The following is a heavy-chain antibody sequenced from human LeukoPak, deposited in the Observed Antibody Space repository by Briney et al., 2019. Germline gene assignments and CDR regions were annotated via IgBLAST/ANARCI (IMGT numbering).Heavy chain of an antibody. CDR2: INPNSGDT. CDR3: ARDIGSAYRNGLYYCFGMDV. J-gene: IGHJ6*02. CDR1: GYTFTGYY. D-gene: IGHD5-18*01. Sequence: ASVTVSCKASGYTFTGYYMHWVRQAPGQGLEWMGWINPNSGDTNYAQKFQGRVTMTRDTSISTAYVELSRLRSDDTAVYYCARDIGSAYRNGLYYCFGMDVWGQGTTVTVS. V-gene: IGHV1-2*02.